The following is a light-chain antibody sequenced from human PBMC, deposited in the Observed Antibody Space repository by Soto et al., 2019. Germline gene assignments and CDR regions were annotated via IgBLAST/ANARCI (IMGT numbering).Light chain of an antibody. J-gene: IGKJ1*01. CDR3: QHTFNSPPWT. CDR2: GAS. V-gene: IGKV1-39*01. CDR1: QNIDMY. Sequence: DIHMTQSPSSLSASVGGTVTITCRASQNIDMYLNWYQQKPGKAPRVLISGASNLQSGVPSRFSGSGSGTDFTLTISSLQSEDFASYFCQHTFNSPPWTFGQGTKVDNK.